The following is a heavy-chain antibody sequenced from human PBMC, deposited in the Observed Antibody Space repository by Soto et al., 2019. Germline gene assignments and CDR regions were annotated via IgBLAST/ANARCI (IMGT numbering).Heavy chain of an antibody. CDR2: ITYTGVST. Sequence: PGGSLRLSCAASEFSFDDYAMSWVRQAPRKGLEWVSSITYTGVSTYYADSVKGQITISADKSINTAYLQWSSLRASDSAMYFCASRYYDTSGTSPSYLDYWGQGTLVTVSS. D-gene: IGHD3-10*01. J-gene: IGHJ4*02. V-gene: IGHV3-23*01. CDR1: EFSFDDYA. CDR3: ASRYYDTSGTSPSYLDY.